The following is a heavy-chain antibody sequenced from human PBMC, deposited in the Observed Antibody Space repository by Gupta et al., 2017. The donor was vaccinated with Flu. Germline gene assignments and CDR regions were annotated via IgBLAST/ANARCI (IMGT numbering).Heavy chain of an antibody. D-gene: IGHD3-9*01. CDR3: TRDSGWDKFDY. CDR2: IKYDGTAK. V-gene: IGHV3-7*01. J-gene: IGHJ4*02. Sequence: WCRQAPGKGLEWVANIKYDGTAKNYVDSVNGRFTVSRDNAQSSLYLQMNSLRVEDTGIYYCTRDSGWDKFDYWGQGTLVTVSS.